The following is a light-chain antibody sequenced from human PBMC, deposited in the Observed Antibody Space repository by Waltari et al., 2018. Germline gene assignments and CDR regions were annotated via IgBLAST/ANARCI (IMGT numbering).Light chain of an antibody. Sequence: EIVLTQSRGTLSLSQGERDTLSCRAIQSIGIYLAWYQQKPGQAPRLLMYHAYSRDTCIPDRFSGSGSGTDFSLTISRLEPEDFAVYYCQKYESLPATFGQGTKVEIK. CDR2: HAY. V-gene: IGKV3-20*01. CDR1: QSIGIY. CDR3: QKYESLPAT. J-gene: IGKJ1*01.